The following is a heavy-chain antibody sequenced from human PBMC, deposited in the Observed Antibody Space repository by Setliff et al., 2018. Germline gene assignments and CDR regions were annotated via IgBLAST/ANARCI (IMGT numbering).Heavy chain of an antibody. Sequence: ASVKVSCKASGYSFLSYGITWVRQAPGQGLEWMGWISAQDGNTIYAQKFQGRVTMTSDTSTNTVYLEVSSLRSEDTAAYFCARDRFYNSWSGTSITAPHDAFDIWGQGTMVTVSS. CDR1: GYSFLSYG. V-gene: IGHV1-18*01. J-gene: IGHJ3*02. CDR3: ARDRFYNSWSGTSITAPHDAFDI. D-gene: IGHD3-3*01. CDR2: ISAQDGNT.